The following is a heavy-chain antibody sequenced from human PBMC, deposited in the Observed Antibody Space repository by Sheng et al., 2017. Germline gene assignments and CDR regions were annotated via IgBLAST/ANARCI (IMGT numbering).Heavy chain of an antibody. J-gene: IGHJ6*03. D-gene: IGHD6-13*01. CDR2: IKQDGSEK. V-gene: IGHV3-7*05. Sequence: EVQLVESGGGLVQPGGSLRLSCAASGFTFSSYWMSWVRQAPGKGLEWVANIKQDGSEKYYVDSVKGRFTISRDNAKNSLYLQMNSLRAEDTAVYYCARVLDSSSWYRRLPEGYYMDVWGKGTTVTVSS. CDR3: ARVLDSSSWYRRLPEGYYMDV. CDR1: GFTFSSYW.